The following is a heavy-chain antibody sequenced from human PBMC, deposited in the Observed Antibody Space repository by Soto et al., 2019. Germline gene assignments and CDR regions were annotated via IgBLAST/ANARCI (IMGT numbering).Heavy chain of an antibody. V-gene: IGHV4-31*03. CDR2: IYYSGST. J-gene: IGHJ4*02. CDR3: ARSPDATVTAFDY. Sequence: QVQLQESGPGLVKPSQALSLTCTVSGGSISSGGYYWSWIRQHPGKGLEWIGYIYYSGSTYYNPSLKSRVTISVETSKHQSSLKLSSVTAADTAVYFCARSPDATVTAFDYWGQGTLVTVSS. CDR1: GGSISSGGYY. D-gene: IGHD4-17*01.